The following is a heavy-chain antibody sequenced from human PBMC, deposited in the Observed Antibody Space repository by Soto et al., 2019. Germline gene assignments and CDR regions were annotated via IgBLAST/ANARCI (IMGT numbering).Heavy chain of an antibody. CDR2: IYYSGST. D-gene: IGHD2-21*02. J-gene: IGHJ6*02. Sequence: QLQLQESGPGLVKPSETLSLTCTVSGGSISSSSYYWGWIRQPPGKGLEWIGSIYYSGSTYYNPSLQRRVTISVDTSKKQFSLKRSSVTAADTAVYYCARHFDTVVTPNGMDVWGQGTTVTVSS. V-gene: IGHV4-39*01. CDR1: GGSISSSSYY. CDR3: ARHFDTVVTPNGMDV.